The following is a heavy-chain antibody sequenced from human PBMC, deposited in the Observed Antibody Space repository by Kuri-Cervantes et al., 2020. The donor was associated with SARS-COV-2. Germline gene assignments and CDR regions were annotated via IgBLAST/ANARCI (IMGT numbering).Heavy chain of an antibody. CDR2: INAGNGNT. Sequence: ASVKVSCKASGYTFTSYATHWVRQAPGQRLEWMGWINAGNGNTKYSQKFQGRVTITRDTSASTAYMELSSLRSEDTAVYCCAREYYDSSGYYYYYYYGMDVWGQGTTVTVSS. V-gene: IGHV1-3*01. J-gene: IGHJ6*02. D-gene: IGHD3-22*01. CDR1: GYTFTSYA. CDR3: AREYYDSSGYYYYYYYGMDV.